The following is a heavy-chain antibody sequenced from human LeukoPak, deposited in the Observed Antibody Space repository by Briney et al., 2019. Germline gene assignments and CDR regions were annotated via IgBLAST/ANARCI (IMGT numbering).Heavy chain of an antibody. CDR3: AGHVHNDHGNPNWIDP. CDR1: GDSITNAIYF. Sequence: PSETLFLTCTVSGDSITNAIYFWGWIRQPPGKGPEWIASIYYSGSTFYSPSLKSRTTISADTSRKQFSLKLTSMTAADTAVYYCAGHVHNDHGNPNWIDPWGQGVLVTVSS. V-gene: IGHV4-39*01. CDR2: IYYSGST. D-gene: IGHD4-17*01. J-gene: IGHJ5*02.